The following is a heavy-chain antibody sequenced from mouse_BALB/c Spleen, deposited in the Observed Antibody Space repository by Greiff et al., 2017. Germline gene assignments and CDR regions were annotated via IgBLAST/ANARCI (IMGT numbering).Heavy chain of an antibody. CDR3: TLYDYDRGVAMDY. J-gene: IGHJ4*01. Sequence: QVQLQQPGAELVRPGASVKLSCKASGYTFTSYWINWVKQRPGQGLEWIGNIYPSDSYTNYNQKFKDKATLTVDKSSSTAYMQLSSPTSEDSAVYYCTLYDYDRGVAMDYWGQGTSVTVSS. CDR2: IYPSDSYT. CDR1: GYTFTSYW. V-gene: IGHV1-69*02. D-gene: IGHD2-4*01.